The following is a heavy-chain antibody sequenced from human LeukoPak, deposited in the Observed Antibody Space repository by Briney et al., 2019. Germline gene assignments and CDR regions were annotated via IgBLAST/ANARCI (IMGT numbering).Heavy chain of an antibody. CDR3: ATVGFGELPSSNWFDP. Sequence: ASVKVTCKVSGYTLTELSMHWVRQAPGKGLEWMGGFDPEDGETIYAQKFQGRVTMTEDTSTDTAYMELSSLRSEDTAVYYCATVGFGELPSSNWFDPWGQGTLVTVSS. D-gene: IGHD3-10*01. CDR1: GYTLTELS. J-gene: IGHJ5*02. V-gene: IGHV1-24*01. CDR2: FDPEDGET.